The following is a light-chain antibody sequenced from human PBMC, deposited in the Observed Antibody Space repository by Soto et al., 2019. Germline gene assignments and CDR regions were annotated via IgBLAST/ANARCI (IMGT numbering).Light chain of an antibody. CDR2: EGT. V-gene: IGLV2-23*03. CDR1: SSDVGSYDL. CDR3: WSYAGNTIFV. J-gene: IGLJ2*01. Sequence: QSALTQPASVSGSPGQSITISCTGTSSDVGSYDLVSWFQHHPGEAAKLMIYEGTKRPSGVSNRFSGSKSGNTASLTISGLQTEDEADYYCWSYAGNTIFVFGGGTKVTVL.